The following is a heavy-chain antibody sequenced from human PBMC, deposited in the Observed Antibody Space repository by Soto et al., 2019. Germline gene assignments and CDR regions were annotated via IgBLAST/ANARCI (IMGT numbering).Heavy chain of an antibody. Sequence: QVQLQESGPGLVKPSQTLSLTFTVSGGSISSGGYYWSWIRQHPGKGLEWIGYIYYSGSTYYNPSLKSRVTISVDTSKNQFSLKLSSVTAADTAVYYCSRFWRGPAAIYYYYGMDVWGQGTTVTVSS. CDR1: GGSISSGGYY. J-gene: IGHJ6*02. V-gene: IGHV4-31*03. D-gene: IGHD2-2*01. CDR3: SRFWRGPAAIYYYYGMDV. CDR2: IYYSGST.